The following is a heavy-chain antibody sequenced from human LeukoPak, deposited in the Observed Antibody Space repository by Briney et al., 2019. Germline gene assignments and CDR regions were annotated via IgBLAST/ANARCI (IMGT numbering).Heavy chain of an antibody. J-gene: IGHJ5*02. CDR2: INPNSGGA. CDR3: VTRSYTSGWPT. D-gene: IGHD6-19*01. V-gene: IGHV1-2*02. CDR1: GNTFIGNY. Sequence: ASVKVSCKASGNTFIGNYIHWARQARGQGLEWMGWINPNSGGANYAQRFQGRVTMTRDTSVTTAFLDLDRLTSDDTAVYYCVTRSYTSGWPTWGQGTLVTVSS.